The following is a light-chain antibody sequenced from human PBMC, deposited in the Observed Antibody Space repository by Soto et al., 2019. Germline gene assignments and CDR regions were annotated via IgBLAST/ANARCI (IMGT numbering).Light chain of an antibody. Sequence: DIVMIQSPDSLAVSLGERATINCKSSQSVLYSSNNKNYLSWYQQKPGQPPKLLIYWASIRESGVPDRFSGSGSGTDFTLTISSLQAEDVAVYYCQQYYSTPPYTFGPGTRLEIK. V-gene: IGKV4-1*01. CDR2: WAS. CDR1: QSVLYSSNNKNY. J-gene: IGKJ2*01. CDR3: QQYYSTPPYT.